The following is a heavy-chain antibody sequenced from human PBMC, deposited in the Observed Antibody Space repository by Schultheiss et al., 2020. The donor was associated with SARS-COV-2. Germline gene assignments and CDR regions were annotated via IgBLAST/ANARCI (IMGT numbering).Heavy chain of an antibody. CDR2: ISGSGGST. V-gene: IGHV3-23*01. CDR3: ARTWTQLVGPAY. Sequence: GGSLRLSCAASGFTFSSYAMSWVRQAPGKGLEWVSAISGSGGSTYYADSVKGRFTISRDNSKNTLYLQMNSLRAEDTAVYYCARTWTQLVGPAYWGQGTRVTVSS. D-gene: IGHD6-6*01. J-gene: IGHJ4*02. CDR1: GFTFSSYA.